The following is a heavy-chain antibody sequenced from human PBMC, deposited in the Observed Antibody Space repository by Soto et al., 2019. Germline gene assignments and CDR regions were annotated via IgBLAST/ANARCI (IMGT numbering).Heavy chain of an antibody. CDR2: ISYDGTEE. CDR1: GFTFSSFG. V-gene: IGHV3-30*18. CDR3: AKGRCDGVTFSHFDH. Sequence: PGGSLRLSCSASGFTFSSFGMHWVRQAPGKGLEWVAVISYDGTEEKYADSVKGRATVSRDNSKNTVYLQMNRLRGDDSAIYYCAKGRCDGVTFSHFDHWGQGTLVTVSS. J-gene: IGHJ4*01. D-gene: IGHD2-21*02.